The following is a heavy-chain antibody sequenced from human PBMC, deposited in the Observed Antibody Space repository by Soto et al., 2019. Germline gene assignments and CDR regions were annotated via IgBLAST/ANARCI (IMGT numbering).Heavy chain of an antibody. CDR2: ISGSGGST. Sequence: PGGSLRLSCAASGFPFSSYAMSWVRQAPGKGLEWVSAISGSGGSTYYADSVKGRFTISRDNSKNTLYLQMNSLRAEDTAVYYCAKGNVYYYYYYMDVWGKGTTVTVS. CDR1: GFPFSSYA. CDR3: AKGNVYYYYYYMDV. J-gene: IGHJ6*03. V-gene: IGHV3-23*01.